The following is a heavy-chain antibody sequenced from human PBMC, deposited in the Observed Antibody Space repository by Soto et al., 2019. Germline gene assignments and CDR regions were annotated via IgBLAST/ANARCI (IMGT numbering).Heavy chain of an antibody. CDR1: GYSLTSDG. V-gene: IGHV1-18*01. CDR2: ISAYNGNT. CDR3: ARDQWLRDAFDI. D-gene: IGHD6-19*01. J-gene: IGHJ3*02. Sequence: VLVKGSCKASGYSLTSDGGGWRRQAHGQGLEWVGWISAYNGNTNYAQSLQGRVTMTTDTSTSTAYMELRRLRSDDTAVYYCARDQWLRDAFDIWGKGTMVTVSS.